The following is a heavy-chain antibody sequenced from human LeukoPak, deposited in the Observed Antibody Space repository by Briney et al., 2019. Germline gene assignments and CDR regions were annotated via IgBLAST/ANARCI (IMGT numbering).Heavy chain of an antibody. J-gene: IGHJ3*02. CDR1: GFSLSTSGMC. D-gene: IGHD3-10*01. CDR2: IDWDDDK. Sequence: SGPALVKPTQTLTLTCTFSGFSLSTSGMCVSWIRQPPGKALEWLARIDWDDDKYYSTSLKTRLTISKDTSKNQVVLTMTNMDPVDTATYYCARILWFGELYGAFDIWGQGTMVTVSS. V-gene: IGHV2-70*11. CDR3: ARILWFGELYGAFDI.